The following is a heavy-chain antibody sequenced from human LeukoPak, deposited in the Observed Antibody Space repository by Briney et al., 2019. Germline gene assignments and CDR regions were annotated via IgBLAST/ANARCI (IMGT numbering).Heavy chain of an antibody. V-gene: IGHV3-30-3*01. CDR2: ISYDGSNK. CDR3: ARDLGVGGGGFDS. CDR1: GFTFSSYA. Sequence: GGSLRLSCAASGFTFSSYAMHWVRQAPGKGLEWVAVISYDGSNKYYADSVKGRFTISRDNSKNTLYLQMNSLRAEDTAVYYCARDLGVGGGGFDSWGQGTLVTVSS. D-gene: IGHD3-16*01. J-gene: IGHJ4*02.